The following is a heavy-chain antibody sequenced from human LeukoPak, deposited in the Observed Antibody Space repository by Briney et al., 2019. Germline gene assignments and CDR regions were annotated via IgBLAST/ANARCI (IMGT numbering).Heavy chain of an antibody. CDR1: GFTFSSYT. CDR3: AKDGGSYYSGEIDY. D-gene: IGHD1-26*01. J-gene: IGHJ4*02. V-gene: IGHV3-23*01. CDR2: ISGSGGST. Sequence: GGSLRLSCAASGFTFSSYTMSWVRQAPGQGLEWVSAISGSGGSTYYADSVRGRFTISRDNSKNTLYLQMNSLRAEDTAVYYCAKDGGSYYSGEIDYWGQGTLVTVSS.